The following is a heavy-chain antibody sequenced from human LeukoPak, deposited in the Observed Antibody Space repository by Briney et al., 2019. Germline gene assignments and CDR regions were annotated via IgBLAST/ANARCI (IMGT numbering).Heavy chain of an antibody. V-gene: IGHV3-30*18. J-gene: IGHJ4*02. CDR1: GFTFSSYG. Sequence: PGRSLRLSCAASGFTFSSYGMHWVRQAPGKGLEWVAVISYDGSNKYYADSVKGRFIISRDNSKNTLYLQMNSLRAEDTAVYYCAKDQFSHWGQGTLVTVSS. CDR3: AKDQFSH. CDR2: ISYDGSNK.